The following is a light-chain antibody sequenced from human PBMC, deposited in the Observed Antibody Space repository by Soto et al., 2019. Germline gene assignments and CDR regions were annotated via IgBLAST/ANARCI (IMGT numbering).Light chain of an antibody. Sequence: AIHLTQSPSSLSASVGDRVTITCRASQGSSSALAWYQHKPGRPPRVLISDAACLHSGVPSRFSGSESGTACTLTISSLQPEDSATYYCHQLYSYRFPFGEGTRLEIQ. J-gene: IGKJ5*01. CDR3: HQLYSYRFP. CDR2: DAA. CDR1: QGSSSA. V-gene: IGKV1-13*02.